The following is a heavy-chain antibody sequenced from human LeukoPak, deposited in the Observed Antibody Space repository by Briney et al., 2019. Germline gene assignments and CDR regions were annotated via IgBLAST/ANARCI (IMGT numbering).Heavy chain of an antibody. V-gene: IGHV3-7*01. J-gene: IGHJ6*04. D-gene: IGHD3-10*01. CDR3: ARDGTYNYGWGCYEKRGYYSGRVL. CDR1: GFTFSSYW. CDR2: IKQDGSEK. Sequence: GGSLRLSCAASGFTFSSYWMSWVRQAPGKGLEWVANIKQDGSEKYYVDSVKGRFTISRDNAKNSLYLQMNSLRAEDTAVYYCARDGTYNYGWGCYEKRGYYSGRVLGGKGTTATV.